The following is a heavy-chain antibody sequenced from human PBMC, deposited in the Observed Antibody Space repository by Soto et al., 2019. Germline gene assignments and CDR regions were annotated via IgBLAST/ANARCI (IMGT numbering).Heavy chain of an antibody. Sequence: SETLSLTCTVSGGSISSYYWSWVRQPAGKGLEWIGRIFPNGNTDYSPSLKSRVTLSVDTSKNQISLNLTSVTAADMAVYYCARDREAGYNFYYGMDVWGQGTTVTVSS. D-gene: IGHD6-19*01. J-gene: IGHJ6*02. CDR3: ARDREAGYNFYYGMDV. V-gene: IGHV4-4*07. CDR2: IFPNGNT. CDR1: GGSISSYY.